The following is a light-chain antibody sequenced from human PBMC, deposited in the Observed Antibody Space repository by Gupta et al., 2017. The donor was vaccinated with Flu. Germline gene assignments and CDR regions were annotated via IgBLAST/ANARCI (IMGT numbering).Light chain of an antibody. CDR1: SPNLGAGYD. V-gene: IGLV1-40*01. J-gene: IGLJ3*02. CDR2: DND. CDR3: QSYDNRLFWV. Sequence: QSVLTQPPSLSEAPRQTVTISCTGSSPNLGAGYDVHWYQQLPGTAPKLLIYDNDNRPAGVPGRFSGSKAGTSAAMTITGLQAEDDADYFCQSYDNRLFWVFGGGTKLTVL.